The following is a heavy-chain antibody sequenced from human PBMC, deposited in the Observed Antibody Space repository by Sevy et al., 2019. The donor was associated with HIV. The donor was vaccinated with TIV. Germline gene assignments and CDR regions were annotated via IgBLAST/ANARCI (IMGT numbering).Heavy chain of an antibody. Sequence: GGSLRLSCAASGFTLSTTWMTWVRQAPGKGLEWVANINQDGGAKYYVDSVKGRFTIYRDNTKNSLYLQMRSLRVEDTAVYYCTTSFGVIAGDDFDYWGQGTLVTVSS. CDR1: GFTLSTTW. J-gene: IGHJ4*01. D-gene: IGHD3-3*01. V-gene: IGHV3-7*01. CDR2: INQDGGAK. CDR3: TTSFGVIAGDDFDY.